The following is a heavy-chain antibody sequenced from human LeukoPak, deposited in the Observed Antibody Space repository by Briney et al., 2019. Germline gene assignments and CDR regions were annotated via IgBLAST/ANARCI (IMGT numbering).Heavy chain of an antibody. CDR1: GGSFSGYY. CDR2: INHSGST. Sequence: SETLSLTCAVYGGSFSGYYWSWIRQPPGKGLEWIGEINHSGSTNYNPSLKSRVTISVDTSKNQFSLKLSSVTAADTAVYYCARRKHYDFWSGYPNWFDPWGQGTLVTVSS. V-gene: IGHV4-34*01. J-gene: IGHJ5*02. D-gene: IGHD3-3*01. CDR3: ARRKHYDFWSGYPNWFDP.